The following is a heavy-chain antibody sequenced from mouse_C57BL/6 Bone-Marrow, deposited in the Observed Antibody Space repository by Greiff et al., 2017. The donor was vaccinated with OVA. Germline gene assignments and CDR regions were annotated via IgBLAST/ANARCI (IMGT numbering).Heavy chain of an antibody. D-gene: IGHD1-1*01. CDR1: GFNIKDDY. J-gene: IGHJ2*01. V-gene: IGHV14-4*01. CDR2: IDPENGDT. CDR3: TTRITTVLGDY. Sequence: VQLQQSGAELVRPGASVKLSCTASGFNIKDDYMHWVKQRPEQGLEWIGWIDPENGDTEYASKFQGKATITADTSSNTAYLQLSSLTSEDTAVYYCTTRITTVLGDYWGQGTTLTVSS.